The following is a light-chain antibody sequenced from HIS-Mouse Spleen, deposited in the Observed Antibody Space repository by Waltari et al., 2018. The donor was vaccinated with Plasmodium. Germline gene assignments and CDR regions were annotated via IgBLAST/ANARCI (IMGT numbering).Light chain of an antibody. CDR2: EDS. CDR3: YSTDSSGNHRV. CDR1: ALPKKY. J-gene: IGLJ3*02. Sequence: SYELTQPPSVSVSPGQTARITCSGDALPKKYAYWYQQKSGQAPVLVIYEDSKRPSGFPERVSCSSSGTMATLTISGAQVEDEADYYCYSTDSSGNHRVFGGGTKLTVL. V-gene: IGLV3-10*01.